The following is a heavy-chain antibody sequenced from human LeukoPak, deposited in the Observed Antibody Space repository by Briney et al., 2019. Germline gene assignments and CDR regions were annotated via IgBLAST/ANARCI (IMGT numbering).Heavy chain of an antibody. CDR3: ARRLPDSGSYSPDY. J-gene: IGHJ4*02. Sequence: GGSLRLSCAPSGFTFSSFDMHWVRQPPDKGMELVAFIKFDGSQKYYADSVRGRFTVSSYNSRNMLYLQLDSLRDDDTAVYFCARRLPDSGSYSPDYWGQGTLVTVSS. CDR2: IKFDGSQK. D-gene: IGHD3-10*01. CDR1: GFTFSSFD. V-gene: IGHV3-30*02.